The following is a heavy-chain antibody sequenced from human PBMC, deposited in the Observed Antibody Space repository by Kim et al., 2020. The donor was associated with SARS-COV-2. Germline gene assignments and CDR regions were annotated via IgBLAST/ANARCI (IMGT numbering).Heavy chain of an antibody. CDR1: GFTFSSYS. J-gene: IGHJ4*02. CDR2: ISSSSSYI. CDR3: ARGPSDLRFLEWLLVDY. V-gene: IGHV3-21*01. Sequence: GGSLRLSCAASGFTFSSYSMNWVRQAPGKGLEWVSSISSSSSYIYYADSVKGRFTISRDNAKNSLYLQMNSLRAEDTAVYYCARGPSDLRFLEWLLVDYWGQGTLVTVSS. D-gene: IGHD3-3*01.